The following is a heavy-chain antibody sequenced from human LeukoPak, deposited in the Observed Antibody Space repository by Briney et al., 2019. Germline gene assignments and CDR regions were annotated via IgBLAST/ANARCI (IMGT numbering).Heavy chain of an antibody. CDR1: GGSISSYY. D-gene: IGHD3-10*01. V-gene: IGHV4-59*01. CDR2: IYYSGST. Sequence: SETLSLTCTVSGGSISSYYWSWIRQPPGKGLEWIGYIYYSGSTNYNPSLTSRVTISVDTSKNQFSLQLSSVTAADTAVYYCARSRDIWFGDAYYFDYWGQGTLVTVSS. CDR3: ARSRDIWFGDAYYFDY. J-gene: IGHJ4*02.